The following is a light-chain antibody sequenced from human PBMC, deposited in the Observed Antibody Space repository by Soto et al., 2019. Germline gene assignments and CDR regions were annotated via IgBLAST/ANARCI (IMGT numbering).Light chain of an antibody. Sequence: QTVVTQPPSVSGAPGQRVTISCTGTSSNIGAGYGVVWYQQLPGTAPKLLIYGNDKRPSGVPDRFSGSKSGTSASLAITGLQSEDEADYYCQSYDRSLSGVVFGGGTKLTVL. CDR1: SSNIGAGYG. CDR2: GND. J-gene: IGLJ3*02. V-gene: IGLV1-40*01. CDR3: QSYDRSLSGVV.